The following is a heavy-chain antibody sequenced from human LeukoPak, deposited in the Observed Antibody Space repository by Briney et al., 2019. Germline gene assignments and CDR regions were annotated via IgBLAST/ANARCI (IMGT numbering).Heavy chain of an antibody. CDR3: ARAPGRWLVLYWFDP. D-gene: IGHD6-19*01. V-gene: IGHV1-69*13. J-gene: IGHJ5*02. CDR2: IIPIFGTA. CDR1: GGTFSSYA. Sequence: SVTVSCKASGGTFSSYAISWVRQAPGQGLEWMGGIIPIFGTANYAQKFQGRVTITADESTSTAYMELSSLRSEDTAVYYCARAPGRWLVLYWFDPWGQGTLVTVSS.